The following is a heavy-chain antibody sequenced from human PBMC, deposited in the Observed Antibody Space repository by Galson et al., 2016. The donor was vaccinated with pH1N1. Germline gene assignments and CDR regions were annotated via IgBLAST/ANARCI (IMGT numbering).Heavy chain of an antibody. CDR3: ARPVGQVRAGSDAVDM. CDR1: GYSFTNYW. D-gene: IGHD1-26*01. CDR2: IYPADSDT. J-gene: IGHJ3*02. V-gene: IGHV5-51*03. Sequence: QSGAEVKKPGDSLEIPCKASGYSFTNYWIGWVRQMPGKGLEWMGIIYPADSDTRYSPSFQGQVTISADSSISPTYLRLSSLKASDTAMYYCARPVGQVRAGSDAVDMWGQGTMVTVSS.